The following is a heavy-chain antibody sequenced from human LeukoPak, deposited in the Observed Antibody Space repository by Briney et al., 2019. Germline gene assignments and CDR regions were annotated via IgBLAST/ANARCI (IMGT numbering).Heavy chain of an antibody. CDR2: IYYSGST. CDR3: ARHRGPDAFDI. J-gene: IGHJ3*02. V-gene: IGHV4-59*08. Sequence: PSETLSLTCTVSGGSISCYYWSWIRQPPGKGLEWIGYIYYSGSTNYNPSLKSRVTISVDTSKNQFSLKLSSVTAADTAVYYCARHRGPDAFDIWGQGTMVTVSS. CDR1: GGSISCYY.